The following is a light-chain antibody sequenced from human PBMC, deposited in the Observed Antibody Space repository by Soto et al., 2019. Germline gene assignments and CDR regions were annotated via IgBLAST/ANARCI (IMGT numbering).Light chain of an antibody. CDR2: GAS. J-gene: IGKJ1*01. V-gene: IGKV3-20*01. CDR1: QSVDSAF. Sequence: EVVLAQSPGFLSLSPGERATLSCRASQSVDSAFFAWYQQKPGQAPRLLIYGASNRVPGIPDRFSGSGSGTDFTLTISKLEPEDFAVYYCQQYNNPPETFGRGTKVDIK. CDR3: QQYNNPPET.